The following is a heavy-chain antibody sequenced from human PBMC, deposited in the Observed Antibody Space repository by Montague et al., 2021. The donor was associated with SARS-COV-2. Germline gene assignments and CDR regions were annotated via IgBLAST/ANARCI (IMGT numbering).Heavy chain of an antibody. Sequence: SETLSLTCTVSGDSISSSMKYWGWIRQPPGKGLEWIGIIFYSGVTYYSPSLKIRVTIFVATSKNEFSLNLTSVTAADTAVYYCARVGCSINVCNWFDPWGQGTLVTVS. CDR2: IFYSGVT. V-gene: IGHV4-39*01. CDR1: GDSISSSMKY. J-gene: IGHJ5*02. CDR3: ARVGCSINVCNWFDP. D-gene: IGHD2-8*01.